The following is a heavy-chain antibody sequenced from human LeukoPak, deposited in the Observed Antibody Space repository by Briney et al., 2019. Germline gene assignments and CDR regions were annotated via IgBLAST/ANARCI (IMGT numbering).Heavy chain of an antibody. Sequence: PGGSLRLSCAASGFTFSSYDMHWVRQATGKGLEWVSAIGTAGDTYYPGSVKGRFTISRENAKNSLYLQMNSLRAGDTAVYYCARGSYYDSSGYPPDYWGQGTLVTVSS. D-gene: IGHD3-22*01. CDR2: IGTAGDT. CDR3: ARGSYYDSSGYPPDY. J-gene: IGHJ4*02. CDR1: GFTFSSYD. V-gene: IGHV3-13*01.